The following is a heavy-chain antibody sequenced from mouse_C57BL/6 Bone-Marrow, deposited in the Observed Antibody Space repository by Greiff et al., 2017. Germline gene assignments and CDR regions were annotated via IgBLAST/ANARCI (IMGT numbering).Heavy chain of an antibody. J-gene: IGHJ3*01. CDR1: GYTFTSYW. V-gene: IGHV1-64*01. D-gene: IGHD4-1*01. Sequence: QVQLKQPGAELVKPGASVKLSCKASGYTFTSYWMHWVKQRPGQGLEWIGMIHPNSGSTNYNEKFKSKATLTVDKSSSTAYMQLSSLTSEDSAVYYCARGGANWAWFAYWGQGTLVTVSA. CDR2: IHPNSGST. CDR3: ARGGANWAWFAY.